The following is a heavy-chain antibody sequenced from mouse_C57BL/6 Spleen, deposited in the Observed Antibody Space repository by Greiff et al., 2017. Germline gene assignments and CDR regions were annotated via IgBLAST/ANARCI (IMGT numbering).Heavy chain of an antibody. J-gene: IGHJ2*01. V-gene: IGHV1-15*01. CDR3: TRFPGYYVGY. Sequence: SGAELVRPGASVTLSCKASGYTFTDYEMHWVKQTPVHGLEWIGAIDPETGGTAYNQKFKGKAILTADKSSSTAYMELRSLTSEDSAVYYCTRFPGYYVGYWGQGTTLTVSS. CDR2: IDPETGGT. CDR1: GYTFTDYE.